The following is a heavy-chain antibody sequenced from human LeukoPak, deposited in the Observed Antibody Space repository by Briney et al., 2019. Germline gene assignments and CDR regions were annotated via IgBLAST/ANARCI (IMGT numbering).Heavy chain of an antibody. CDR2: IYYSGST. CDR1: GGSISSYY. V-gene: IGHV4-59*01. J-gene: IGHJ4*02. D-gene: IGHD1-26*01. CDR3: ARESKSGSYQYYFDY. Sequence: SDTLSLTCTVSGGSISSYYWSWLRQAPGKGLEWIGYIYYSGSTNYNPSLKSRVTISVDTSKNQFSLKLSSVTAADTAVYYCARESKSGSYQYYFDYWGQGTLVTVSS.